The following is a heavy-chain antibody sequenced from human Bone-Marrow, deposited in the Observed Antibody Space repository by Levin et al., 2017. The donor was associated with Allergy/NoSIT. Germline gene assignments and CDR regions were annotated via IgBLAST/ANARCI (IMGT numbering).Heavy chain of an antibody. CDR3: ARDWYCSGVSCSNRFDP. D-gene: IGHD2-15*01. J-gene: IGHJ5*02. CDR2: IRTSNGDT. CDR1: GYTFTSYG. Sequence: PWASVKVSCKTSGYTFTSYGISWVRQAPGQGLEWMGWIRTSNGDTNLAQNFQGRLTLTTDISTNTASMELRSLRSDDTAVYYCARDWYCSGVSCSNRFDPWGQGTVVTVSS. V-gene: IGHV1-18*01.